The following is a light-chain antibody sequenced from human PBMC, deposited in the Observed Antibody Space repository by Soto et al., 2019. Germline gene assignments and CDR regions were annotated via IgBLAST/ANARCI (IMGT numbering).Light chain of an antibody. V-gene: IGLV2-11*01. CDR3: CSYAGSYSYV. J-gene: IGLJ1*01. Sequence: QSALTQPRSVSGSPGQSATISCTGTSSDVGGYNYVSWYQQHPGKAPKLMIYDVSKRPSGVPDRFSGSKSGNTASLTISGLQAEDEADYYCCSYAGSYSYVFGTGIKLTVL. CDR1: SSDVGGYNY. CDR2: DVS.